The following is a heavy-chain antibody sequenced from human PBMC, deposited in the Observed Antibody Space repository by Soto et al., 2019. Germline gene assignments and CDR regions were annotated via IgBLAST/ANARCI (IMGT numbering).Heavy chain of an antibody. CDR3: ARAISTCLLYLDV. V-gene: IGHV3-20*01. D-gene: IGHD2-2*01. CDR1: GFTFDDHG. CDR2: INGNSVTT. Sequence: EVQVVDSGGGVVRPGGSLRLSCAASGFTFDDHGMAWVRQRPGQGVEWVAGINGNSVTTDYADSVKGRFTISRDNANNSLFLQMDRLTAEDAGLYHWARAISTCLLYLDVWGKETPVTVS. J-gene: IGHJ6*03.